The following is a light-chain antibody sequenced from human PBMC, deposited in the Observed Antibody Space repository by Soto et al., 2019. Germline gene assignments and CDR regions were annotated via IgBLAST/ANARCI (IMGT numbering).Light chain of an antibody. CDR1: QSISSE. Sequence: EIVMTQSPATLSVSPGESATLSCRASQSISSELAWYQQKPGQAPRLLIYGASSRATGIPDRFSGSGSGTDFTLTISRLEPEDFAVYYCQQYGTSRWTFGQGTKVEIK. CDR3: QQYGTSRWT. V-gene: IGKV3-20*01. CDR2: GAS. J-gene: IGKJ1*01.